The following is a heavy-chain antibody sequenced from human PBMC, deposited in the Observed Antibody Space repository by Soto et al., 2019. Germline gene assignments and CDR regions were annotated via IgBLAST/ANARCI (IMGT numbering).Heavy chain of an antibody. V-gene: IGHV4-39*01. Sequence: SETLSLTCTVSGGSMSSSSYYWGWIRQPPGKGLEWIGSIYYSGSTYYNPSLKSRVTISVDTSKNQFSLKLSSVTAADTAVYYCARNDIVVVEKANYYSYYGMDVWGQGTTVT. CDR3: ARNDIVVVEKANYYSYYGMDV. J-gene: IGHJ6*02. CDR1: GGSMSSSSYY. CDR2: IYYSGST. D-gene: IGHD2-15*01.